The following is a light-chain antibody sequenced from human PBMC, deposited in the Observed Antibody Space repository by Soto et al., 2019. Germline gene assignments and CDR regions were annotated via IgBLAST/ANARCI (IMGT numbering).Light chain of an antibody. V-gene: IGLV2-14*03. CDR1: SSDVGGYDQ. CDR2: AVT. J-gene: IGLJ2*01. CDR3: SSYTGSGTF. Sequence: QSALTQPASVSGSPGQSIAISCTGTSSDVGGYDQVSWYQQHPDKAPKLLIYAVTIRPSGVSSRFSVSKSGSTASLTISGLQAEDEADYYCSSYTGSGTFFGGGTKLTVL.